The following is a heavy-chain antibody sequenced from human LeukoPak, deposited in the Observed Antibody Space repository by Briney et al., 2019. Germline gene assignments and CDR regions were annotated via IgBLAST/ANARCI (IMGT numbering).Heavy chain of an antibody. CDR2: IKSKAEGGTT. J-gene: IGHJ4*02. V-gene: IGHV3-15*01. D-gene: IGHD6-13*01. CDR3: TTGRSSSWPDY. Sequence: PGGSLRLSCAASGFTFSSHWMSWVRQAPGKGLEWVGRIKSKAEGGTTDYAAPVKGRFTISRDDSKNTLFLQMNSLKTEDTAVYYCTTGRSSSWPDYWGQGTLVTVSS. CDR1: GFTFSSHW.